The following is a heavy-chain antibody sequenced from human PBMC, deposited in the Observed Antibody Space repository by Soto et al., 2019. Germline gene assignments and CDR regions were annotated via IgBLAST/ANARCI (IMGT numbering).Heavy chain of an antibody. D-gene: IGHD3-9*01. V-gene: IGHV3-21*01. Sequence: GGSLRLSCAASGFSLSTYSMNWVRQAPGKGLEWVASISSRINYIYYGDSVKGRFNISRDNAKNSLYLQMSSLRAEDTAVYYCARDTAGDILTGSIHFDFWGQGTLVTVSS. J-gene: IGHJ4*02. CDR2: ISSRINYI. CDR3: ARDTAGDILTGSIHFDF. CDR1: GFSLSTYS.